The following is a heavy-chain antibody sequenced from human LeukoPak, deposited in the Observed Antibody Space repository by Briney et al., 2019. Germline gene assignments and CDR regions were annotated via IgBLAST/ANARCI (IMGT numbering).Heavy chain of an antibody. J-gene: IGHJ6*02. CDR2: ISYDGSNK. D-gene: IGHD3-9*01. CDR1: GFTFSSYW. CDR3: ARLYYDILTGSDGYGMDV. Sequence: GSLRLSCAASGFTFSSYWMSWVRQAPGKGLEWVAVISYDGSNKYYADSVKGRFTISRDNSKNTLYLQMNSLRAEDTAVYYCARLYYDILTGSDGYGMDVWGQGTTVTVSS. V-gene: IGHV3-30-3*01.